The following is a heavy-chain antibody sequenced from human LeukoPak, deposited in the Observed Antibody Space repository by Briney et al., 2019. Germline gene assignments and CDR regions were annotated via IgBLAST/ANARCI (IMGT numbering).Heavy chain of an antibody. D-gene: IGHD6-19*01. CDR1: GFTFSSYG. CDR3: ARDSPRLSGWLGHFDY. J-gene: IGHJ4*02. Sequence: PGGSLRLSCAASGFTFSSYGMHWVRQAPGKGLEWVAVISSDGNTKNYADSMKGQFTISRDNFKNTLFLQMNSLRAEDTAVYYCARDSPRLSGWLGHFDYWGQGTLVTVSS. V-gene: IGHV3-30*03. CDR2: ISSDGNTK.